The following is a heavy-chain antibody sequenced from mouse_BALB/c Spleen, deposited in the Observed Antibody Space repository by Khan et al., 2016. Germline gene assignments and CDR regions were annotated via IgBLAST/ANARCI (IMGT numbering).Heavy chain of an antibody. CDR2: IWGDGST. J-gene: IGHJ4*01. CDR3: ARVWVDY. V-gene: IGHV2-6-7*01. Sequence: VELVESGPGLVAPSQSLSITCTVSGFSLTGYGVNWVRQPPGKGLEWMGMIWGDGSTDSNSALKNRLRNSKDNAKSQVFLKIDRLQSDDSARYYCARVWVDYWGQGTAVTVSS. D-gene: IGHD1-1*02. CDR1: GFSLTGYG.